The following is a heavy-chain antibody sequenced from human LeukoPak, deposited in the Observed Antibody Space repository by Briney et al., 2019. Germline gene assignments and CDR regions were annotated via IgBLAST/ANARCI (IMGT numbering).Heavy chain of an antibody. CDR1: GFTLNRYW. CDR3: RAATRYLDYYYDY. CDR2: ISSDGTNK. V-gene: IGHV3-30*03. Sequence: GGSXRLSCXXSGFTLNRYWMSWVRQAPGKGLEWIAVISSDGTNKYYADSVRGRFTISRDNSKDTLYLQMSSLRIEDTAIYYCRAATRYLDYYYDYWGQGTLVTVSS. D-gene: IGHD3-22*01. J-gene: IGHJ4*02.